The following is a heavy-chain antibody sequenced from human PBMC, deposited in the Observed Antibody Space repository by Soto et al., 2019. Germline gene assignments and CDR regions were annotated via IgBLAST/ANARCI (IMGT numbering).Heavy chain of an antibody. CDR1: GFSLTTSGVG. D-gene: IGHD3-3*01. J-gene: IGHJ4*02. Sequence: QITLNEPGPTGVRPTETLTLTCGFSGFSLTTSGVGLGWIRQSPGKAPEWLALIYWDDDKRYSASLKSRLTITKDTSKNQVVLTVSDLDPTDTATYYCAHRVLRTVFGLVTTTAIYFDFWGQGTPVAVSS. CDR3: AHRVLRTVFGLVTTTAIYFDF. V-gene: IGHV2-5*02. CDR2: IYWDDDK.